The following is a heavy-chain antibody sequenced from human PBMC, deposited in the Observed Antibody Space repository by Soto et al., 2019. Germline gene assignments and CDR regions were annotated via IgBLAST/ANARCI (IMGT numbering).Heavy chain of an antibody. CDR1: SGSFSGNY. D-gene: IGHD2-2*01. Sequence: SETLSLTCAVYSGSFSGNYWSWIRQPPGKGLEWIGEIHHSGTTNYNPSLKSRVTISVDPSKNQFSLRLSSVTAADTVVYYCARGHRPPTHCSSATCYGQTSYYMDVWSKGTTVTVSS. V-gene: IGHV4-34*01. CDR2: IHHSGTT. CDR3: ARGHRPPTHCSSATCYGQTSYYMDV. J-gene: IGHJ6*03.